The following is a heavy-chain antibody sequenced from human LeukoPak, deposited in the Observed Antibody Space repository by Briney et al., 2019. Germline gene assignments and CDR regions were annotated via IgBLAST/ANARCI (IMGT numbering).Heavy chain of an antibody. Sequence: GASVKVSCKASGYTFTSYGISWVRQAPGQGLEWMGWISAYNGNTNYAQKLQGRVTMTTDTSTSTVYMELSSLRSDDTAVYYCARDQVVTYNWFDPWGQGTLVTVSS. CDR3: ARDQVVTYNWFDP. J-gene: IGHJ5*02. CDR1: GYTFTSYG. D-gene: IGHD2-21*02. CDR2: ISAYNGNT. V-gene: IGHV1-18*01.